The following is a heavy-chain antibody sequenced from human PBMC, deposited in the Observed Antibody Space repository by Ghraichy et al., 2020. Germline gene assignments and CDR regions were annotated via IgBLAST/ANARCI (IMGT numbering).Heavy chain of an antibody. V-gene: IGHV5-51*01. CDR2: IYPGDSDT. CDR1: GYSFTSYW. D-gene: IGHD2-15*01. Sequence: GESLNISCKGSGYSFTSYWIGWVRQMPGKGLEWMGIIYPGDSDTRYSPSFQGQVTFSADKSISTAYLQWSSLKASDTAMYYCARERGYCSGGSCHRERNWFDPWGQGTLVTVSS. J-gene: IGHJ5*02. CDR3: ARERGYCSGGSCHRERNWFDP.